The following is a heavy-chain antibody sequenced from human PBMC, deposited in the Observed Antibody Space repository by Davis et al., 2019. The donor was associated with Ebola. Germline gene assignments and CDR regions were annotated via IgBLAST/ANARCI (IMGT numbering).Heavy chain of an antibody. D-gene: IGHD6-19*01. CDR1: GYTFNSHG. V-gene: IGHV1-18*04. CDR2: ISAYNGHT. CDR3: ARGRNGGWDFDY. J-gene: IGHJ4*02. Sequence: ASSLVSCKASGYTFNSHGISWVRQAPGHGLEWMAWISAYNGHTNYAQKFQGRLTLTTDTSTSTVYMELRSLTSDDTAEYYCARGRNGGWDFDYWGQGTRVTVSS.